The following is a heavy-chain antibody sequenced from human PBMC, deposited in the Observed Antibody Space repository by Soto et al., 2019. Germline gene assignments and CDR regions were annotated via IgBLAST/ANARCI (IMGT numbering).Heavy chain of an antibody. CDR1: GGTFSSYA. CDR2: IIPIFGTA. Sequence: SVKVSCKASGGTFSSYATSWVRQAPGQGLEWMGGIIPIFGTANYAQKFQGRVTITRDTSASTAYMELSSLRSEDTAVYYCARGITLPTPLDYWGQGTLVTVSS. J-gene: IGHJ4*02. CDR3: ARGITLPTPLDY. D-gene: IGHD1-20*01. V-gene: IGHV1-69*05.